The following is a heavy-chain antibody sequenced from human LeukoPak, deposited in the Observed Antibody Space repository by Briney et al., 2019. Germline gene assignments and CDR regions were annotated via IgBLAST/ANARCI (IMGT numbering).Heavy chain of an antibody. D-gene: IGHD6-19*01. CDR1: GFTFSSYS. CDR3: ARDVSGWYRIDY. CDR2: ISSSSSYI. J-gene: IGHJ4*02. Sequence: GGSLRLSCAASGFTFSSYSMNWVRQAPGKGLEWVSSISSSSSYIYYADSVKGRFTISRDNAKNSLYLQMNSLRAEDTAVYYCARDVSGWYRIDYWGQGTLVTVSS. V-gene: IGHV3-21*01.